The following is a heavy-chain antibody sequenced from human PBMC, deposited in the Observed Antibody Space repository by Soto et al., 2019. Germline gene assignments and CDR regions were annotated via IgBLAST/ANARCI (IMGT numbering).Heavy chain of an antibody. CDR1: GYTFTGYY. J-gene: IGHJ5*02. D-gene: IGHD3-3*01. CDR2: INPNSGGT. CDR3: ARERAITILGGHDWFDP. V-gene: IGHV1-2*04. Sequence: ASVKVSCKASGYTFTGYYMHWVRQAPGQGLEWMGWINPNSGGTNYAQKFQGWVTMTRDTSISTAYMELSRLRSDDTAVYYCARERAITILGGHDWFDPWGQGTLVTVSS.